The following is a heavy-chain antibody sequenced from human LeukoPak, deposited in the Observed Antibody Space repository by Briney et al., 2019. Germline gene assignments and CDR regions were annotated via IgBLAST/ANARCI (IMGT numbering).Heavy chain of an antibody. J-gene: IGHJ5*02. CDR2: IYYSGST. Sequence: SETLSLTCTVSGGSISSYYWSWIRQPPGKGLEWIRYIYYSGSTNYNPSLKSRVTISVDTSKNQFSLKLSSVTAADTAVYYCARIKSDYYDSSGYYPWFDPWGQGTLVTVSS. D-gene: IGHD3-22*01. CDR1: GGSISSYY. V-gene: IGHV4-59*01. CDR3: ARIKSDYYDSSGYYPWFDP.